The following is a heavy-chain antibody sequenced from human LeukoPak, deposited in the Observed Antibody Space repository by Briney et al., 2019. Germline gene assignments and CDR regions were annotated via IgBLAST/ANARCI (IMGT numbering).Heavy chain of an antibody. J-gene: IGHJ4*02. CDR3: ARQGYSYGYIFDY. D-gene: IGHD5-18*01. Sequence: SETLSLTCTVSGGSTSSYYWSWIRQPPGKGLEWIGYIYYSGSTNYNPSLKSRVTISVDTSKNQFSLKLSSVTAADTAVYYCARQGYSYGYIFDYWGQGTLVTVSS. CDR2: IYYSGST. V-gene: IGHV4-59*08. CDR1: GGSTSSYY.